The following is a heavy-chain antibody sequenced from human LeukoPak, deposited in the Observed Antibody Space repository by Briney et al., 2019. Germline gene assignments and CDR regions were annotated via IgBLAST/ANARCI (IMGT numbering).Heavy chain of an antibody. CDR3: AKGGNNDASWRYYFDF. V-gene: IGHV4-61*08. CDR2: ISYTGTT. CDR1: RDSITGSDYY. D-gene: IGHD1/OR15-1a*01. J-gene: IGHJ4*02. Sequence: SETLSLTCTVSRDSITGSDYYWSWIRQSPGKGLEWIGFISYTGTTSYNPSLKSRVTISVDTSKNQFSLELNSVTAADTAIYYCAKGGNNDASWRYYFDFWGQGILVTVSS.